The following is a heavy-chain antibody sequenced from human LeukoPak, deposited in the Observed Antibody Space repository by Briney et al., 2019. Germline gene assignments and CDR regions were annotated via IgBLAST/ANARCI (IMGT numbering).Heavy chain of an antibody. V-gene: IGHV1-46*01. CDR1: GYTFTSYY. CDR2: INPSGGST. D-gene: IGHD3-3*01. CDR3: ARAAITGYDFWSGYIHDY. J-gene: IGHJ4*02. Sequence: APVKVSCKASGYTFTSYYMHWVRQAPGQGLEWMGIINPSGGSTSYAQKFQGRVTMTRDTSTSTVYMELSSLRSEDTAVYYCARAAITGYDFWSGYIHDYWGQGTLVTVSS.